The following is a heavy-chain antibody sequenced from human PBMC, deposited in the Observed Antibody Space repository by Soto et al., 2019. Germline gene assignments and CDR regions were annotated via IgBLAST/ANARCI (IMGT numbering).Heavy chain of an antibody. D-gene: IGHD2-2*01. V-gene: IGHV1-18*01. CDR3: GRDLYQSVFYYGMDV. Sequence: QVQVMQSGAEVKKPGASVKVSCKASGYTFTSYGISRVRQAPGQGLEWMGWISTYNGNTNYAQKLQGRVTMTTDTSTSTAYMELRSLRSDDTAVYYCGRDLYQSVFYYGMDVWGQGTTVTVSS. CDR2: ISTYNGNT. J-gene: IGHJ6*02. CDR1: GYTFTSYG.